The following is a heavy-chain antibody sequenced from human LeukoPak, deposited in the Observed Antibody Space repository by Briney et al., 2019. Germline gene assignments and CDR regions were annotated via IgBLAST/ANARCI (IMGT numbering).Heavy chain of an antibody. CDR1: GGTFSSYA. Sequence: GASVKVSCKASGGTFSSYAISWVRQAPGQGHEWMGRIIPILGIANYAQKFQGRVTITADKSTSTAYMELSSLRSEDTAVYYCARSQGREIVGDDAFDIWGQGTMVTVSS. J-gene: IGHJ3*02. CDR2: IIPILGIA. D-gene: IGHD5-12*01. CDR3: ARSQGREIVGDDAFDI. V-gene: IGHV1-69*04.